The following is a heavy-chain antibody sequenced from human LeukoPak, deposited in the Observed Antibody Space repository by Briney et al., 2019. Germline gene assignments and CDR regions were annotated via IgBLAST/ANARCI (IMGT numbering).Heavy chain of an antibody. V-gene: IGHV1-2*06. Sequence: ASVKVSCKASGYTFTGYYMHWVRQAPGQGLEWMGRINPNSGGTNYAQKFQGRVTMTRDTSISTAYMELSRLRSDDTAVYYCAREWEYSGSHEAIDYWGQGTLVTASS. CDR3: AREWEYSGSHEAIDY. J-gene: IGHJ4*02. CDR2: INPNSGGT. D-gene: IGHD1-26*01. CDR1: GYTFTGYY.